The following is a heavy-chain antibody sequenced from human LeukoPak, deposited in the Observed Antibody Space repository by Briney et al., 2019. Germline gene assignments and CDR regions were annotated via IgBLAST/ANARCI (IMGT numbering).Heavy chain of an antibody. CDR3: TREDTTYYYDSSGLDY. Sequence: PGGSLRLSCAASGFTFSNARMSWVRQAPGKGLEWVGRIKSKTDGGTTDYAAPVKGRFTISRDDSKSIAYLQMNSLKAEDTAVYYCTREDTTYYYDSSGLDYWGQGTLVTVSS. CDR1: GFTFSNAR. CDR2: IKSKTDGGTT. D-gene: IGHD3-22*01. J-gene: IGHJ4*02. V-gene: IGHV3-15*01.